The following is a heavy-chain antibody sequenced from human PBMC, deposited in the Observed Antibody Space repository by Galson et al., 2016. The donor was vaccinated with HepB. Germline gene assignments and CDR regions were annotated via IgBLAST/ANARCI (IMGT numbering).Heavy chain of an antibody. CDR3: AAGRADAWEILGS. D-gene: IGHD1-26*01. Sequence: SLRLSCAASGLTFSKYWMSWVRQAPGKGLEWVAVTSYDGSNKYYADSVKGRGTISRDKFKNTLYLQMNSLRAEDTAVYYCAAGRADAWEILGSWGQGTLVTVSS. CDR1: GLTFSKYW. V-gene: IGHV3-30*03. J-gene: IGHJ5*02. CDR2: TSYDGSNK.